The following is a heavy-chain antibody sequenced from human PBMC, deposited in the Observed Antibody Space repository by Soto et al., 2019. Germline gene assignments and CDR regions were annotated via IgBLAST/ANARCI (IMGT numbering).Heavy chain of an antibody. CDR3: ARVDLGIYFDY. CDR2: IYYSGST. D-gene: IGHD7-27*01. Sequence: SETLSPTCTVSGGSVSSGSYYWSWIRQPPGKGLEWIGYIYYSGSTNYNPSLKSRVTIAVDTSKNQFSLKLSSVTAADTAVYYCARVDLGIYFDYWGQGTLVTVSS. V-gene: IGHV4-61*01. CDR1: GGSVSSGSYY. J-gene: IGHJ4*02.